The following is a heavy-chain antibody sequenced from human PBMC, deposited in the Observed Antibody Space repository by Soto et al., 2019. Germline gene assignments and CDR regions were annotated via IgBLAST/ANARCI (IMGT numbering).Heavy chain of an antibody. V-gene: IGHV3-11*01. Sequence: GSLRLSCAASGFTFSDYYMSWIRQPPGKGLEWVSYISSSGSTIYYADSVKGRFTISRDNAKDSLYLQMNSLRAEDTAVYYCASQQVVPNINYYYGLDVWGQGTTVTVSS. J-gene: IGHJ6*02. CDR3: ASQQVVPNINYYYGLDV. CDR2: ISSSGSTI. D-gene: IGHD6-13*01. CDR1: GFTFSDYY.